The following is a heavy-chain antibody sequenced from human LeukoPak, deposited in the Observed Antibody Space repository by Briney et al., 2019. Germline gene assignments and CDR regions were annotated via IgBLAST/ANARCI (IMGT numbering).Heavy chain of an antibody. CDR1: GGSFSGYY. J-gene: IGHJ6*02. Sequence: SETLSLTCAVYGGSFSGYYWSWIRQPPGKGLEWIGEINHSGSTNYNPFLKSRVTISVDTSKNQFSLKLSSVTAADTAVYYCARGRRDGYKFYYYGMDVWGQGTTVTVSS. D-gene: IGHD5-24*01. CDR2: INHSGST. CDR3: ARGRRDGYKFYYYGMDV. V-gene: IGHV4-34*01.